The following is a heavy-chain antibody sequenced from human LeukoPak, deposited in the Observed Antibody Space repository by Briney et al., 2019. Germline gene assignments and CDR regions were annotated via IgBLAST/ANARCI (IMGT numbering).Heavy chain of an antibody. CDR3: ARTQYYYDSSGYSEYYYYYMDV. D-gene: IGHD3-22*01. Sequence: GASVKVSCKASGGTFSSYAISWVRQAPGQGLEWMGGIIPIFGTANYAQKFQGRVTITTDESTSTAYMELSSLRSEDTAVYYCARTQYYYDSSGYSEYYYYYMDVWGKGTTVTVSS. CDR2: IIPIFGTA. J-gene: IGHJ6*03. V-gene: IGHV1-69*05. CDR1: GGTFSSYA.